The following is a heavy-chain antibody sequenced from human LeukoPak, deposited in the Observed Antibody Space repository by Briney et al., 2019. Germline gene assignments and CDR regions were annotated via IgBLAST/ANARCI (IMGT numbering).Heavy chain of an antibody. CDR2: ISYDGSNK. V-gene: IGHV3-33*01. CDR3: AREKQLSTNFDY. J-gene: IGHJ4*02. D-gene: IGHD6-13*01. CDR1: GFTFSSYG. Sequence: PGGSLRLSCAASGFTFSSYGMHWVRQAPGKGLEWVAVISYDGSNKYSAASVKGRFTISRDNSKNTLYLQMNSLRAEDTAVYYCAREKQLSTNFDYWGQGTLVTVSS.